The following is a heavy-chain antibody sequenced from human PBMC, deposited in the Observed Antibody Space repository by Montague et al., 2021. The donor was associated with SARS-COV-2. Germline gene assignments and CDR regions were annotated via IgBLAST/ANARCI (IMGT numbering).Heavy chain of an antibody. CDR2: IYYSGST. D-gene: IGHD2-21*02. Sequence: SETLSLTCTVSGGSISSYYWSWIRQPPGKGLEWIGYIYYSGSTNYNPSLKSRVTISIDTSKNQFSLKLSSVTAADTAVYYCARQIPLRTLIVVVTALLGGAFDIWGQGTTVTVSS. CDR1: GGSISSYY. CDR3: ARQIPLRTLIVVVTALLGGAFDI. J-gene: IGHJ3*02. V-gene: IGHV4-59*08.